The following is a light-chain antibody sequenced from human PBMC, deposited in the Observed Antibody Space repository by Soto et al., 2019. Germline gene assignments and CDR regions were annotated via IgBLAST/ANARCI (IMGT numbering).Light chain of an antibody. J-gene: IGKJ2*01. Sequence: EVVMTQSPATLSVSPGERATLSCRASQSVRSNLVWYQQKPGQAPRLLIYDASTRATGIPGRISGSGSGTEFTLIISSLQSEDFALYYCLQCNIWPYTFGHGTKLEIK. CDR3: LQCNIWPYT. CDR1: QSVRSN. CDR2: DAS. V-gene: IGKV3-15*01.